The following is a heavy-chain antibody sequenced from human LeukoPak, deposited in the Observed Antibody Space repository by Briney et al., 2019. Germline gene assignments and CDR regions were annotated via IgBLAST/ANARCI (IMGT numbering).Heavy chain of an antibody. D-gene: IGHD2-15*01. CDR2: MNPNSGNT. CDR3: ARGAATSYSYYYYGMDV. Sequence: GASLKVSCKASGYTFTSYDINWVRQATGQGLEWRGWMNPNSGNTGYAQKFQGRVTMTRNTSISTAYMELSSLRSEDTAVYYCARGAATSYSYYYYGMDVWGQGTTVTVSS. CDR1: GYTFTSYD. V-gene: IGHV1-8*01. J-gene: IGHJ6*02.